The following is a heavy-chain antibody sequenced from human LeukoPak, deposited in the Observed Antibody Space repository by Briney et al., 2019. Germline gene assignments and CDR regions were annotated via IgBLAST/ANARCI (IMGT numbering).Heavy chain of an antibody. CDR2: ISAYNGNA. CDR3: ARGGRWELPRPYAFDI. Sequence: ASVKVSCKASGYTFTNYGISWVRQAPGQGLEWMGWISAYNGNANYAQKLQGRVTMTTDTSTSTVYMELRSLRSDDTAVYYCARGGRWELPRPYAFDIWGQGTMVTVSS. D-gene: IGHD1-26*01. J-gene: IGHJ3*02. V-gene: IGHV1-18*01. CDR1: GYTFTNYG.